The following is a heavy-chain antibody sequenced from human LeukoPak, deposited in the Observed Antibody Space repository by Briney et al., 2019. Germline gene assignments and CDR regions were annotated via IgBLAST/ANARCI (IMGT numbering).Heavy chain of an antibody. CDR1: GFTFSSYG. V-gene: IGHV3-23*01. Sequence: GGSLRLSCAASGFTFSSYGMHWVRQAPGKGLEWVSAISGSGGSTYYADSVKGRFTISRDNSKNTLYLQMNSLRAEDTAVYYCAKVRIEAYCSSTSCYFGYWGQGTLVTVSS. CDR3: AKVRIEAYCSSTSCYFGY. J-gene: IGHJ4*02. CDR2: ISGSGGST. D-gene: IGHD2-2*01.